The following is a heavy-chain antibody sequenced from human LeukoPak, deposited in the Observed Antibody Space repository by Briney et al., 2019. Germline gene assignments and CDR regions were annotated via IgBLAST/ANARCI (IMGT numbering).Heavy chain of an antibody. CDR3: VNSPYLYGSGAYIDY. J-gene: IGHJ4*02. V-gene: IGHV3-48*03. CDR2: ISSSGSTI. D-gene: IGHD3-10*01. CDR1: GFTFSK. Sequence: GGSLRLSCAASGFTFSKMNWVRQAPGKGLEWVSYISSSGSTIYYADSVKGRFTISRDNAKNSLYLQMSSLRAEDTAVYYCVNSPYLYGSGAYIDYWGQGTLVTVSS.